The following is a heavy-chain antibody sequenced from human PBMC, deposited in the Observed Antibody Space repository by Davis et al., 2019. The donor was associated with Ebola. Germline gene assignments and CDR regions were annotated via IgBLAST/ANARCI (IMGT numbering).Heavy chain of an antibody. CDR3: ARARVFDY. J-gene: IGHJ4*02. V-gene: IGHV3-21*01. CDR1: GFTFSSYA. CDR2: ISSDSDYI. Sequence: GESLKISCAASGFTFSSYAMSWVRQAPGKGLEWVSSISSDSDYIYYADSAKGRFTISRDNAKSSLYLQMNSLRAEDTAVYYCARARVFDYWGQGTLVTVSS.